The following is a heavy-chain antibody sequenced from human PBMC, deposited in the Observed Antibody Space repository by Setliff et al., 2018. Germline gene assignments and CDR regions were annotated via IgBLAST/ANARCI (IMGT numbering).Heavy chain of an antibody. CDR3: ARGTKTMVINYWYFDV. V-gene: IGHV4-34*01. D-gene: IGHD4-17*01. CDR1: GGSFSDYW. CDR2: IHHSGST. Sequence: SETLSLTCAVYGGSFSDYWWSWIRQLPGKGLEWIAEIHHSGSTNFHPSLKSRVAISVDPSKNQFYLNLRSVTAADAAVYFCARGTKTMVINYWYFDVWGRGTPVTVPQ. J-gene: IGHJ2*01.